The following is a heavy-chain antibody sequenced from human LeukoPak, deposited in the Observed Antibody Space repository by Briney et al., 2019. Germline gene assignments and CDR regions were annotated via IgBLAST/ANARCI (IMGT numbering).Heavy chain of an antibody. V-gene: IGHV1-18*04. Sequence: GASVKVSCKASGYTFTGYYMHWVRQAPGQGLEWMGWISPDNGDTTYAQKFQGRVSMTTDTSTSTAYMELWSLRSDDTAVYYCARDQRAVDRTMSYYWGQGTQVTVSS. CDR2: ISPDNGDT. CDR1: GYTFTGYY. CDR3: ARDQRAVDRTMSYY. J-gene: IGHJ4*02. D-gene: IGHD5-18*01.